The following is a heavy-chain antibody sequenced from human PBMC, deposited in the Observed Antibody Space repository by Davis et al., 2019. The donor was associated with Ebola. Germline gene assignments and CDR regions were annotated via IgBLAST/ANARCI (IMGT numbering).Heavy chain of an antibody. Sequence: GESLKISCQDSGNSFTSHWIGWVRQMSGKGLEWMGIIYTGDSDTRYSPSFRGQVTISADKSMKTAFLQWSSLKASDSGMYYCASLRRTITGMDDGFDIWGEGTMVTVSS. CDR2: IYTGDSDT. J-gene: IGHJ3*02. CDR1: GNSFTSHW. CDR3: ASLRRTITGMDDGFDI. V-gene: IGHV5-51*01. D-gene: IGHD2-8*02.